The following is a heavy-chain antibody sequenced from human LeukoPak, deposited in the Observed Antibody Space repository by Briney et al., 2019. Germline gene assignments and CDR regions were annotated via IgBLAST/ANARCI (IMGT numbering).Heavy chain of an antibody. CDR1: AFTFSNYW. V-gene: IGHV3-7*01. Sequence: PGGSLRLSCAGSAFTFSNYWMTWVRQAPGKGLEWVANIKQDGSEKYYVDSVKGRFTISRDNAKNSLYLQMNSLRTEDTALYYCARGAFDIWGQGTMVTVSS. CDR2: IKQDGSEK. CDR3: ARGAFDI. J-gene: IGHJ3*02.